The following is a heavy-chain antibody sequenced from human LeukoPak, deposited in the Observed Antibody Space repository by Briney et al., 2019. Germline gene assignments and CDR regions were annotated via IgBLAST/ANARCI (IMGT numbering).Heavy chain of an antibody. V-gene: IGHV3-23*01. D-gene: IGHD6-19*01. CDR2: ISASGSGT. J-gene: IGHJ4*02. CDR3: AKGRDTSGRQNFDF. CDR1: GFTFKPFA. Sequence: GGSLRLPCEAWGFTFKPFAMHWVRQAPGKGLEWVSSISASGSGTFYTDSMNGRFTISRDNAKKTFFLQMKNLRPGDTALYYCAKGRDTSGRQNFDFWGQGTLATVSS.